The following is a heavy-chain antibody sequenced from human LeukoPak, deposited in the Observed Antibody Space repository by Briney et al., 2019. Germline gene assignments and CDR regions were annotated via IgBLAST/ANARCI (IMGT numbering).Heavy chain of an antibody. J-gene: IGHJ5*02. CDR1: GDSITGYY. CDR3: ARDQIVVAGNWFDP. CDR2: IYYSGNT. Sequence: SETLSLTCTVSGDSITGYYWSWIRQPPGKGLEWIGDIYYSGNTNYNPSLKSRGTISIDTSKNQFSLNLRSVTTADTAVYYCARDQIVVAGNWFDPWGQGTLVTVSS. D-gene: IGHD1-26*01. V-gene: IGHV4-59*01.